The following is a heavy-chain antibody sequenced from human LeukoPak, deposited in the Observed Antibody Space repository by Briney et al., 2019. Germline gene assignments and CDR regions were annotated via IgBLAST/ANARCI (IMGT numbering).Heavy chain of an antibody. D-gene: IGHD3-22*01. CDR2: IYYTGST. V-gene: IGHV4-59*01. J-gene: IGHJ4*02. CDR3: AGGGDSGGYYYPMFDY. CDR1: GGSISNYY. Sequence: KPSETLSLTCTVSGGSISNYYWRWIRQPPGKGLEWFGYIYYTGSTNYNPSLKSRVTISVDTSKNQFSLKLSSVTAADTAVYYCAGGGDSGGYYYPMFDYWGQGTLVTVSS.